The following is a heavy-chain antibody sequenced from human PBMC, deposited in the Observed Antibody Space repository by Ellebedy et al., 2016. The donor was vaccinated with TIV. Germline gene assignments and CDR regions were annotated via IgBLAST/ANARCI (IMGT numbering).Heavy chain of an antibody. Sequence: GESLKISCAGSGGFNFGNYAMSWVRQAPRGGLEWMSSIRSNDETYYAESVKGRFTISRDNSKNTLYLQMNSLRGEDTAVYYCARGRGGSTGSDYFDYWGQGTLVTVSS. CDR1: GGFNFGNYA. V-gene: IGHV3-23*01. J-gene: IGHJ4*02. D-gene: IGHD2-2*01. CDR2: IRSNDET. CDR3: ARGRGGSTGSDYFDY.